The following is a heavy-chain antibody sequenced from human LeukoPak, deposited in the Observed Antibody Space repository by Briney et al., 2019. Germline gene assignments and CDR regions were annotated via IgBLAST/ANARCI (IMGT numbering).Heavy chain of an antibody. V-gene: IGHV4-34*01. Sequence: SGTLSLTCAVNGGSVSDYQWNWVRQPPGKGLEWIGEISQSEGTYYNASLKSRVTMSVDTTRNQFSLKLSSVTAADTAVYYCVIGIDSRKLGYWAQGTLVTVSS. CDR2: ISQSEGT. CDR3: VIGIDSRKLGY. D-gene: IGHD3-3*01. J-gene: IGHJ4*02. CDR1: GGSVSDYQ.